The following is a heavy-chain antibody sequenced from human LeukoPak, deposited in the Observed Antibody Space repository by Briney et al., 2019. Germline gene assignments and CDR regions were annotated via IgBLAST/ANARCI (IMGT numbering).Heavy chain of an antibody. Sequence: SETLSLTCTVSGGSISSYYWGWIRQPPGKGLEWIGSIYYSGSTYYNPSLKSRVTISVDTSKHQFSLKLSSVTAADTAVYYCARGDTVRGVVPYYFDYWGQGTLVTVSS. CDR2: IYYSGST. V-gene: IGHV4-39*07. CDR3: ARGDTVRGVVPYYFDY. CDR1: GGSISSYY. D-gene: IGHD3-10*01. J-gene: IGHJ4*02.